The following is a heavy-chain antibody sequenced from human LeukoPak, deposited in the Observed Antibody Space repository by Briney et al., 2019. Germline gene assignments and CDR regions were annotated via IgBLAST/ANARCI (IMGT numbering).Heavy chain of an antibody. Sequence: KPGESLKISCKGSGYSFTSYWIGWVGQMPGKGLEWMGIIYPGDSDTRYSPSFQGQVTISADKSISTAYLQWGSLKASDTAMYYCARLFRTGYCSSTSCRNWFDPWGQGTLVTVSS. D-gene: IGHD2-2*01. CDR3: ARLFRTGYCSSTSCRNWFDP. J-gene: IGHJ5*02. CDR2: IYPGDSDT. V-gene: IGHV5-51*01. CDR1: GYSFTSYW.